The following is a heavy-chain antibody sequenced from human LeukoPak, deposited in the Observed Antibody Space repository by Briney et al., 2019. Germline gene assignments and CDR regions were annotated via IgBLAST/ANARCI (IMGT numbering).Heavy chain of an antibody. D-gene: IGHD2/OR15-2a*01. CDR3: ARAGTQEYYYYYYYMDV. CDR1: GGSISSYY. CDR2: IYTSGST. V-gene: IGHV4-4*07. Sequence: SETLSLTCTVSGGSISSYYWSWIRQPAGKGLEWIGRIYTSGSTNYNPSLKSRVTMSVDTSKNQFSLKLSSVTAADTAVYYCARAGTQEYYYYYYYMDVWGKGTTVTVSS. J-gene: IGHJ6*03.